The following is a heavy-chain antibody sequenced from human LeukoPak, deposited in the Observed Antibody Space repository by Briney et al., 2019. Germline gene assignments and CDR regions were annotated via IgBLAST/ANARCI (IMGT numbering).Heavy chain of an antibody. CDR1: GFTFSSYA. D-gene: IGHD6-19*01. J-gene: IGHJ4*02. V-gene: IGHV3-23*01. CDR2: ISSSGGST. Sequence: GGSLRLSCAASGFTFSSYAMSWVRQAPGKGLEWVSAISSSGGSTYYADSVKGRFTISRDNSKNTLHLQMNSLRAEDTAVYYCAKEANMNIAVAGMGNWGQGTLVTVSS. CDR3: AKEANMNIAVAGMGN.